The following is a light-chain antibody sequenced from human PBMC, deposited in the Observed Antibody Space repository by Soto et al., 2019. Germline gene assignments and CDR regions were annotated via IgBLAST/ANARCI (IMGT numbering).Light chain of an antibody. V-gene: IGKV3-20*01. CDR1: QSVTNNY. CDR2: SAS. CDR3: QKYGNTPRT. Sequence: EIVLTQSPGTLSLSPGERATLSCGASQSVTNNYLSWYQHTPGQAPSLIIYSASSRATGIPTRFSRSGSGTDIALTISTLEPEDFAVYYCQKYGNTPRTFGQGTKLEIK. J-gene: IGKJ2*01.